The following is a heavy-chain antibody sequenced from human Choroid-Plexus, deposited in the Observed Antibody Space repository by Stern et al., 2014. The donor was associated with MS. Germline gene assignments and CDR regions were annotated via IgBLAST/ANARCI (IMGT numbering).Heavy chain of an antibody. J-gene: IGHJ4*02. V-gene: IGHV3-30*18. CDR1: GFNFNYYA. D-gene: IGHD5-24*01. CDR3: AKDRWGDGYPIFDY. Sequence: VQLEESGGGVVQPGRSLRLSCAASGFNFNYYAMHWVRQAPGKGLEWVASTSYVGSKQNYADSVKGRFTISRDNSKNTLYLQMNSLRAADTAVYYCAKDRWGDGYPIFDYWGQGTVVTVSS. CDR2: TSYVGSKQ.